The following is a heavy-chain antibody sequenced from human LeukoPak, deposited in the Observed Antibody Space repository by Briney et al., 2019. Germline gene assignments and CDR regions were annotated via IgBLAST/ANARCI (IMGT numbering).Heavy chain of an antibody. CDR3: ASSMIRGVIDFDY. CDR1: GGSISSYY. J-gene: IGHJ4*02. CDR2: IYYSGST. D-gene: IGHD3-10*01. V-gene: IGHV4-59*01. Sequence: SEPLSLTCTVSGGSISSYYWSWIRQPPGKGLEWIGNIYYSGSTNYNPSLKSRVTISVDTSKNQFSLKLSSVTAADTAVYYCASSMIRGVIDFDYWGQGALVTVSS.